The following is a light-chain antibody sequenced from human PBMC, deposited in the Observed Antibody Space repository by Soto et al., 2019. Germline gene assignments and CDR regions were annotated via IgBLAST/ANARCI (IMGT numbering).Light chain of an antibody. Sequence: QSVLTQPPSASGTPGQRVTISCSGSTSNIGSDTVNWYQQLPGTAPKLLIYRNTQQPSGVTDRFSASKTGAFASLAISGLQSEDEADYYCASSDASRDVVVFGGGTKLTVL. V-gene: IGLV1-44*01. CDR3: ASSDASRDVVV. J-gene: IGLJ2*01. CDR1: TSNIGSDT. CDR2: RNT.